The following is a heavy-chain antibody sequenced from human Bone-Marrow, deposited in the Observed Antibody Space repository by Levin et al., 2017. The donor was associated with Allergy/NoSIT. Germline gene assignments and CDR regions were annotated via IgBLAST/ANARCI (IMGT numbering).Heavy chain of an antibody. Sequence: ESLKISCDVSGASLDTNYWWTWVRQAPGKGLEWIGEIHHSGTANLSPSVKNRVTMSVDRSENQFSLKFTSVNAADTAVYYCTTGGNPGYSYVLGHWGQGILVTVSS. D-gene: IGHD5-18*01. CDR1: GASLDTNYW. CDR3: TTGGNPGYSYVLGH. CDR2: IHHSGTA. J-gene: IGHJ1*01. V-gene: IGHV4/OR15-8*01.